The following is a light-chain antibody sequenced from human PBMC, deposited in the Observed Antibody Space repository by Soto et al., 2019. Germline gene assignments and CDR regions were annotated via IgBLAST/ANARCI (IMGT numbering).Light chain of an antibody. CDR3: QQYNNWPLT. CDR2: GAS. J-gene: IGKJ5*01. V-gene: IGKV3-15*01. Sequence: EIVMTQSPATLSVSPGERVTLSCRASQSVSSNLAWYQQKPGQAPRLLIYGASARATGIPARFSGSGSGTEFNLTISSLQSEDSAVYYCQQYNNWPLTFGQGTRLEIK. CDR1: QSVSSN.